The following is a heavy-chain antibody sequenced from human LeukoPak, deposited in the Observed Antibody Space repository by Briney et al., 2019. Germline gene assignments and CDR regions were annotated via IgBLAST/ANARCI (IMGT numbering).Heavy chain of an antibody. Sequence: SETLSLTCTVSGGSISSSSYYWGWIRQPPGKGLEWIGSIYYSGSTYYNPSLKSRVTISVDTSKNQFSLKLSSVTAADTAVYYCARDICGYNYGCFDSWGQGTLVTVSS. CDR1: GGSISSSSYY. J-gene: IGHJ4*02. CDR3: ARDICGYNYGCFDS. D-gene: IGHD5-18*01. CDR2: IYYSGST. V-gene: IGHV4-39*02.